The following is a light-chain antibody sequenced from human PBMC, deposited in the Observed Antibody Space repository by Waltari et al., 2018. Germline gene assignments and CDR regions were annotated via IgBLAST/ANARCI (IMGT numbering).Light chain of an antibody. CDR3: MQGTHWPYT. J-gene: IGKJ2*01. CDR1: QSLVHSDGNTH. V-gene: IGKV2-30*02. CDR2: RVS. Sequence: VVMTQSPLSLPVTLGQPASISCKSSQSLVHSDGNTHLNWFQQRPGQSPRRLIYRVSNRDSGVPDRFSGSGSGTDFTLKISSVEAEDVGVYYCMQGTHWPYTFGQGTKLDIK.